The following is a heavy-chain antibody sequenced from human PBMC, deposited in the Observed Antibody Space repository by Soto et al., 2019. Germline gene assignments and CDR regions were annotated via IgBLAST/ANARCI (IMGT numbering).Heavy chain of an antibody. CDR2: ISGSGGST. Sequence: GWLRIACAACGFSFSSYAISWVRKAPGKGLEWVSAISGSGGSTYYADSVKGRFTISRDNSKNTLYLQMNSLRAEDTAVYYCAKDPYITPLVVDIWGQGTMGTVSS. CDR1: GFSFSSYA. V-gene: IGHV3-23*01. D-gene: IGHD1-20*01. J-gene: IGHJ3*02. CDR3: AKDPYITPLVVDI.